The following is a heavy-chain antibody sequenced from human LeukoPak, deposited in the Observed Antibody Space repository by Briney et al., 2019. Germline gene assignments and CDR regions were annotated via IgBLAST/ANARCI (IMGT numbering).Heavy chain of an antibody. CDR1: GYTFTSYD. D-gene: IGHD3-10*01. J-gene: IGHJ6*02. CDR2: MNPNSGNT. Sequence: ASVKVSCKASGYTFTSYDINWVRQATGQGLEWMGWMNPNSGNTGYAQKFQGRVTMTKNTSISTAYMELSSLRSEETAVYYCARSYYYGSGSQTVYYYYGMDVWGQGTTVTVSS. V-gene: IGHV1-8*01. CDR3: ARSYYYGSGSQTVYYYYGMDV.